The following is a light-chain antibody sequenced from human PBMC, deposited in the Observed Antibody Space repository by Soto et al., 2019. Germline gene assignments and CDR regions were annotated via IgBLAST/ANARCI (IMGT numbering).Light chain of an antibody. Sequence: DIQMTQSPSTLSASVGDRVTITCRASQSINIWLAWYQQKPGTAPKLLIYKASSLQSGVPSRFSGTGSGTAFTLTISSLQPDDFATYYCQHYSSYPVTFGPGTKVDIK. CDR3: QHYSSYPVT. CDR2: KAS. CDR1: QSINIW. J-gene: IGKJ3*01. V-gene: IGKV1-5*03.